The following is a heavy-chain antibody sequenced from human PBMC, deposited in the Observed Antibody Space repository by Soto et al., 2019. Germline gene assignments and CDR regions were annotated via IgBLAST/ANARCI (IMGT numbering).Heavy chain of an antibody. J-gene: IGHJ4*02. Sequence: EVQLVESGGGLVKPGGSLRLSCATYGFSFNDAWLSWVRQAPGEGLVWVGRIKGKNVGGPTDHAAPVTGRFSISSDDSKNILYLQMNNLKIEDTAVYYCATEFGYSSGQNDNWGQGTLVTVSS. D-gene: IGHD6-19*01. CDR2: IKGKNVGGPT. CDR3: ATEFGYSSGQNDN. CDR1: GFSFNDAW. V-gene: IGHV3-15*07.